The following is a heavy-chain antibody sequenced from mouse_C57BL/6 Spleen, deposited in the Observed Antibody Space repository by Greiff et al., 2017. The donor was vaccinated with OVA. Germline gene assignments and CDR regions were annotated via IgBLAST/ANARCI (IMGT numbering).Heavy chain of an antibody. V-gene: IGHV5-4*01. Sequence: EVKLVESGGGLVKPGGSLKLSCAASGFTFSSYAMSWVRQTPEKRLEWVATISDGGSYTYYPDNVKGRFTISRDNAKNNLYLQMSHLKSEDTAMYYCARDTITTVVGGTYFDVWGTGTTVTVSS. D-gene: IGHD1-1*01. J-gene: IGHJ1*03. CDR3: ARDTITTVVGGTYFDV. CDR2: ISDGGSYT. CDR1: GFTFSSYA.